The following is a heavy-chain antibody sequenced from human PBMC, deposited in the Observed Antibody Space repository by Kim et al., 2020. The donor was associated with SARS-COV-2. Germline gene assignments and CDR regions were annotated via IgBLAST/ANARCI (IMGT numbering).Heavy chain of an antibody. CDR3: ARGKKHIVVVIAIPYYYYGMDV. J-gene: IGHJ6*02. Sequence: ASVKVSCKASGYTFNSYDINWVRQATGQGLEWMGWMNPNSGNTGYAQKFQGRVTMTRNTSISTAYMELSSLRSEDTAVYYCARGKKHIVVVIAIPYYYYGMDVWGQGTTVTVSS. V-gene: IGHV1-8*01. D-gene: IGHD2-21*01. CDR2: MNPNSGNT. CDR1: GYTFNSYD.